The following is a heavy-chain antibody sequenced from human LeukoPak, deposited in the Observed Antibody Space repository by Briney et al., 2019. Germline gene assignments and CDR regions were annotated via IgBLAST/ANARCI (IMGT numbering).Heavy chain of an antibody. Sequence: GGSLRLSCAASVFTLSSYSMIWVRQARWKGLEWVSAISGSGGSTYYADSVKGRFTISRDNSKNTLYLQMNSLRAEDTAVYYCARDWSHHFDYWGQGTLVTVSS. CDR1: VFTLSSYS. D-gene: IGHD1-1*01. CDR3: ARDWSHHFDY. V-gene: IGHV3-23*01. CDR2: ISGSGGST. J-gene: IGHJ4*02.